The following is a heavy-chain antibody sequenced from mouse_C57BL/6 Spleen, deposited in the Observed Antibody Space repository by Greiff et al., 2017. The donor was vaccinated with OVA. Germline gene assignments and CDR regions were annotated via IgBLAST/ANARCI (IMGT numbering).Heavy chain of an antibody. CDR3: ARPLYSMGMMDY. V-gene: IGHV1-81*01. D-gene: IGHD1-1*02. CDR1: GYTFTSYG. Sequence: QVTLKVSGAELARPGASVKLSCKASGYTFTSYGISWVKQRTGQGLEWIGEIYPRSGNTYYNEKFKGKATLTADKSSSTAYMELRSLTSEDSAVYFCARPLYSMGMMDYWGQGTSVTVSS. CDR2: IYPRSGNT. J-gene: IGHJ4*01.